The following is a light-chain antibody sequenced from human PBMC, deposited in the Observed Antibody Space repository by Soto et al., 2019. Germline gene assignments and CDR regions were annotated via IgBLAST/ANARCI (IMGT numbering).Light chain of an antibody. V-gene: IGLV3-21*04. CDR1: NIGGKS. Sequence: SYELTQPPSVSVAPGKTARITCGGNNIGGKSEHWYQQKPGPAPVLVIYYSIDRPSGIPERFSGSNSGNTATLTISRVEAEDEADYYCQVYDSSSEHYVFGTGTKLTVL. J-gene: IGLJ1*01. CDR3: QVYDSSSEHYV. CDR2: YSI.